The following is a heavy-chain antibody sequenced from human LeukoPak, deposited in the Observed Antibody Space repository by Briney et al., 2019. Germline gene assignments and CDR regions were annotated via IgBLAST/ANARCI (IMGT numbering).Heavy chain of an antibody. V-gene: IGHV3-23*01. CDR1: GFTFSSYA. J-gene: IGHJ6*02. CDR3: ARVSAAHIYGLDV. CDR2: ISGSGGST. Sequence: GGSLRLSCAASGFTFSSYAMSWVRQAPGKGLEWVSAISGSGGSTYYADSVKGRFTISRDNSKNTLYLQMNSLRAGDTAVYYCARVSAAHIYGLDVWGQGTTVTVSS.